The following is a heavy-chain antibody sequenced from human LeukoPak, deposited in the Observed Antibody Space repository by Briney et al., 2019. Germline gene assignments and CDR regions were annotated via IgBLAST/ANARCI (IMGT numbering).Heavy chain of an antibody. V-gene: IGHV1-24*01. CDR3: ATEFGSRHYFNY. CDR2: FDPEDGET. CDR1: GYTLNELS. J-gene: IGHJ4*02. Sequence: ASVKVSCKVSGYTLNELSMHWVRQAPGTGLERMGGFDPEDGETIYAQKSRGRVTMTEDRSTDTAFMELTSLRSEDTAVYYCATEFGSRHYFNYWGQGTLVTVSS. D-gene: IGHD2-15*01.